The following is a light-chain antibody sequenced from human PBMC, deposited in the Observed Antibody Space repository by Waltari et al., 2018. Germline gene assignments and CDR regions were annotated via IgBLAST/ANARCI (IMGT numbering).Light chain of an antibody. Sequence: QSALTQPRSVSGSPGQSVTISCTGTSSDVGGYNYVSWYQQHPVKAPKLIIYDVSKRPSGVPDRFSGSKSGNTASLTISGLQAEDEADYFCCSYAGSSRVFGGGTKLTVL. J-gene: IGLJ2*01. V-gene: IGLV2-11*01. CDR2: DVS. CDR1: SSDVGGYNY. CDR3: CSYAGSSRV.